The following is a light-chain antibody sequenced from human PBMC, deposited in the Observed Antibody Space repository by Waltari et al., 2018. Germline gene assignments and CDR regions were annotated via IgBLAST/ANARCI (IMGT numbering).Light chain of an antibody. CDR3: SSYTSIRTCV. J-gene: IGLJ3*02. V-gene: IGLV2-14*03. CDR1: NSDVGSSNF. Sequence: QSALTQPASVSGSLGQSITISCTGTNSDVGSSNFIPWYQQFPGKAPKFLMYDVDKRPSGVSDRFSGSKAGNTASLTISGLQAEDEADYYCSSYTSIRTCVFGGGTKLTVL. CDR2: DVD.